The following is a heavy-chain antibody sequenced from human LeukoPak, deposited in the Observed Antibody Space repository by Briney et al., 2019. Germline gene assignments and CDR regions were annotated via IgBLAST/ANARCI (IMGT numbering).Heavy chain of an antibody. CDR1: GFTFSSYS. Sequence: GGSLRLSCAASGFTFSSYSMNWVRQAPGKGLEWVSSISSSSSYIYYADSVKGRFTISRDNAKNSLYLQMNSLRAEDTAVYHCARQYCSGGSCYSLFTYYYYMDVWGKGTTVTVSS. V-gene: IGHV3-21*01. CDR2: ISSSSSYI. CDR3: ARQYCSGGSCYSLFTYYYYMDV. D-gene: IGHD2-15*01. J-gene: IGHJ6*03.